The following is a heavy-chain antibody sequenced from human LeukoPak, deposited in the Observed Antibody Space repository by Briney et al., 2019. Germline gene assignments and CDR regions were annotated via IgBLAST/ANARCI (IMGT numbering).Heavy chain of an antibody. J-gene: IGHJ4*02. Sequence: PSETLSLTCTVSGGSLSSSYWSWIRQPPGKGLEWIGYIYYSGSTNYNPSLKSRVTISVDTSKNQFSLKLSSVTAADTAVYYCATRPLGAGDFDYWGQGTLVTVSS. CDR2: IYYSGST. CDR3: ATRPLGAGDFDY. V-gene: IGHV4-59*01. CDR1: GGSLSSSY. D-gene: IGHD6-19*01.